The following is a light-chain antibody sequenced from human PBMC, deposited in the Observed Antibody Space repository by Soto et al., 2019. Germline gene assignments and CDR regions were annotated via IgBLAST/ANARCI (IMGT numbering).Light chain of an antibody. V-gene: IGLV2-14*01. CDR1: SSDVGGYNY. CDR3: SSYTSSSTRV. CDR2: EFS. J-gene: IGLJ2*01. Sequence: QSVLTQPASVSGSPGQSITISCTGTSSDVGGYNYVSWYQQHPGKAPKLMIYEFSNRPSGVSNRFSGSKSVNTASLTISGLQAEDEADYYCSSYTSSSTRVFGGGTKLTVL.